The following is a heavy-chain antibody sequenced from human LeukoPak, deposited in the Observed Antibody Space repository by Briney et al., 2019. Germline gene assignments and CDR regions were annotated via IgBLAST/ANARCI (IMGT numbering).Heavy chain of an antibody. CDR2: ISSSSSTI. D-gene: IGHD6-13*01. J-gene: IGHJ4*02. V-gene: IGHV3-48*01. CDR1: GFTFSSYS. CDR3: ARDHDSSSCPYFDY. Sequence: GRSLRLSCAASGFTFSSYSMNWVRQAPGKGLEWVSYISSSSSTIYYADSVKGRFTISRDNAKNSLYLQMNSLRAEDTAVYYCARDHDSSSCPYFDYWGQGTLVIVSS.